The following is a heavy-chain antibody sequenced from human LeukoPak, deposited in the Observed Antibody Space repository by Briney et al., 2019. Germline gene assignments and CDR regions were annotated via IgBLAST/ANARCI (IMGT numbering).Heavy chain of an antibody. D-gene: IGHD6-19*01. CDR1: GFTFSSYA. Sequence: GGSLRLSCAASGFTFSSYAMHWVRQAPGKGLEWVAVLSYDGSIKYYAGSVKGRFTISRDNSKNTLYLQMNSLRAEDTAMYYCARDRYSSGPYYFDYWGQGTLVTVSS. J-gene: IGHJ4*02. CDR2: LSYDGSIK. V-gene: IGHV3-30-3*01. CDR3: ARDRYSSGPYYFDY.